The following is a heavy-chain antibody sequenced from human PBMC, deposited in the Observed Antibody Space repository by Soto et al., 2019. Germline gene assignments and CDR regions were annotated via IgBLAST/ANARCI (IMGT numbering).Heavy chain of an antibody. CDR3: AKVKQVLWFGERPNWFDP. Sequence: PGGSLRLSCAASGFTFSSYAMSWVRQAPGKGLEWVSAISGSGGSTYYADSVKGRFTISRDNSKNTLYLQMNSLRAEDTAVYYCAKVKQVLWFGERPNWFDPWGQGTLVTVSS. J-gene: IGHJ5*02. CDR2: ISGSGGST. D-gene: IGHD3-10*01. CDR1: GFTFSSYA. V-gene: IGHV3-23*01.